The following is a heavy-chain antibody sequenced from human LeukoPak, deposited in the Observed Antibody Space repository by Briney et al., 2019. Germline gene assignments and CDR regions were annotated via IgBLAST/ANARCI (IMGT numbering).Heavy chain of an antibody. CDR2: IRAYNGNK. D-gene: IGHD5-24*01. J-gene: IGHJ4*02. CDR3: AVEMATITSRVDY. Sequence: APVKVSCKAFRYTVSSYGISWVRQSPGQRLEWMGWIRAYNGNKNYAQKLQGRVTMTTDTSTSTAYMELRSLRSDDTAVYYCAVEMATITSRVDYWGQGTLVTVSS. CDR1: RYTVSSYG. V-gene: IGHV1-18*01.